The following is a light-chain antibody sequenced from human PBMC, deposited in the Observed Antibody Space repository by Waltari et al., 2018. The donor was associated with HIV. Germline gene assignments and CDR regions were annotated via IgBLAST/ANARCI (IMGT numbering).Light chain of an antibody. CDR3: VGWDGSLSGYV. Sequence: SVLTQPPSASGTPGQTLTIPCSGSSSNIGNDNVYCYHTLPGMTPKLLIYKNYQRPSGVPDRFAGSKSGTSASLASSGLRSEDEADYYCVGWDGSLSGYVFGAGTTVTVL. V-gene: IGLV1-47*01. CDR2: KNY. CDR1: SSNIGNDN. J-gene: IGLJ1*01.